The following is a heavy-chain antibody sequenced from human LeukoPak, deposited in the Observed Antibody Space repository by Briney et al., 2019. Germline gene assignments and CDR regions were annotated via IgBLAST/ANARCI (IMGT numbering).Heavy chain of an antibody. D-gene: IGHD3-10*01. CDR1: GGSISGYY. CDR2: IYYSGST. V-gene: IGHV4-59*01. J-gene: IGHJ6*03. Sequence: PSETLSLTCTVSGGSISGYYWSWIRQPPGKGLEWIGYIYYSGSTNYNPSLKSRVTISVDTSKNQFSLKLSSVTAADTAVYYCARGGFGESSLTYYYYYMDVWGKGTTVTISS. CDR3: ARGGFGESSLTYYYYYMDV.